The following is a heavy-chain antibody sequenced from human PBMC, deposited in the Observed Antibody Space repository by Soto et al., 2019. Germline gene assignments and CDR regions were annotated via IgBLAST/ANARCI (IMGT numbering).Heavy chain of an antibody. CDR2: IIPIFGTA. J-gene: IGHJ3*02. CDR3: ARDRAYCGGDCDLGAFDI. V-gene: IGHV1-69*01. Sequence: QVQLVQSGAEVKKPGSSVKVSCKASGGTFSSYAISWVRQAPGQGLEWMGGIIPIFGTANYAQKFQGRVTITADESTSTAYMELSSLRSEDTAVYYCARDRAYCGGDCDLGAFDIWGQGTMVTVSS. CDR1: GGTFSSYA. D-gene: IGHD2-21*02.